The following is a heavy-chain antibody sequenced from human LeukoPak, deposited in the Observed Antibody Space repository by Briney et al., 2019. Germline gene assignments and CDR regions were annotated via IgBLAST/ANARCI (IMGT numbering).Heavy chain of an antibody. V-gene: IGHV4-59*01. CDR3: ARVGYYDFWSGSAPDAFDI. D-gene: IGHD3-3*01. CDR2: IYYSGST. J-gene: IGHJ3*02. Sequence: SETLSLTCTVSGGSISSYYWSWIRQPPGKGLEWIGYIYYSGSTNYNPFLKSRVTISVDTSKNQFSLKLSSVTAADTAVYYCARVGYYDFWSGSAPDAFDIWGQGTMVTVSS. CDR1: GGSISSYY.